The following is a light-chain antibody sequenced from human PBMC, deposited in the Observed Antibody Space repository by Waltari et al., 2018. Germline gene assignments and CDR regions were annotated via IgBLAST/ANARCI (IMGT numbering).Light chain of an antibody. V-gene: IGLV2-23*01. Sequence: QSALTQPASVSGSPGQPITIPCPGTSSDVGSYNLVSWYQQHPGKAPKLMIYEGSNRPSGISHRFSGSKSGNTASLTISGLQAEDEADYYCCSYAVGAIYVFGTGTKVTVL. CDR3: CSYAVGAIYV. J-gene: IGLJ1*01. CDR2: EGS. CDR1: SSDVGSYNL.